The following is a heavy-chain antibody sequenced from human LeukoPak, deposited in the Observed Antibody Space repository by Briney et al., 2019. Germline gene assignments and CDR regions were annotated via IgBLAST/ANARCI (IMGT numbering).Heavy chain of an antibody. CDR2: IKQDGSEK. V-gene: IGHV3-7*01. D-gene: IGHD1-14*01. CDR1: GFTFSSYW. J-gene: IGHJ5*02. CDR3: ARALGVRYNWFDP. Sequence: GGSLRLSCAGSGFTFSSYWMSWVRQAPGKGLEWVANIKQDGSEKYYVDSVKGRFTISRDNAKNSLYLQMNSLRAEDTAVYYCARALGVRYNWFDPWAREPWSPSPQ.